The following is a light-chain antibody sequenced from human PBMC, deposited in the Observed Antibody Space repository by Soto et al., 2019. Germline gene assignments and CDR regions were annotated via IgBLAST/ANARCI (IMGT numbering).Light chain of an antibody. CDR3: SSYTSSDTLV. Sequence: QSALTQPASVSGSPGQSITISCTGTSSDVGAYSYVSWYQQPPGEAPKLMIYEVTDRPSGVSNRFSGSKSGNTASLTISGLQAEDEADYYCSSYTSSDTLVFGTGTKLTVL. V-gene: IGLV2-14*01. CDR2: EVT. J-gene: IGLJ1*01. CDR1: SSDVGAYSY.